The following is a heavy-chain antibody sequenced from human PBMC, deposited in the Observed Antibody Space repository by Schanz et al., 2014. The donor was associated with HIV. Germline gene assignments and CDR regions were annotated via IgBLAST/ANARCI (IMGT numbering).Heavy chain of an antibody. D-gene: IGHD3-16*01. CDR2: ISYDGTNK. Sequence: QVQLVESGGGVVQPGRSLRLSCAASGFTFDSYGIHWVRQAPGKGLEWVAVISYDGTNKKFADSVKGRFTISRDNSKNTLYLQMKSLRPEDTAVYYCARDGGEVWGQGTTVTVSS. J-gene: IGHJ6*02. CDR1: GFTFDSYG. V-gene: IGHV3-30*03. CDR3: ARDGGEV.